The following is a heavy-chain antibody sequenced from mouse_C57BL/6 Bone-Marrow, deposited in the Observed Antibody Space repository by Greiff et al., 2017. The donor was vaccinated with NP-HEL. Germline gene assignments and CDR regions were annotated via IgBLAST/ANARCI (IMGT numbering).Heavy chain of an antibody. J-gene: IGHJ2*01. D-gene: IGHD1-1*01. CDR2: ISSGGDYI. Sequence: EVKVVESGEGLVKPGGSLKLSCAASGFTFSSYAMSWVRQTPEKRLEWVAYISSGGDYIYYADTVKGRFTISRDNARNTLYLQMSSLKSEDTAMYYCTVYYGSIYYFDYWGQGTTLTVSS. CDR3: TVYYGSIYYFDY. CDR1: GFTFSSYA. V-gene: IGHV5-9-1*02.